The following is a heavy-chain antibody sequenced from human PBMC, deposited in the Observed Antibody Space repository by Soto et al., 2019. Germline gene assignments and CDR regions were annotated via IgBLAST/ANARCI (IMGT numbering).Heavy chain of an antibody. J-gene: IGHJ6*02. CDR3: ARDGGTYGMDV. CDR1: GGSISSYN. CDR2: IYYSGST. D-gene: IGHD3-16*01. Sequence: SEELCLTWTVSGGSISSYNWNWIRQPPGKGLEWIGYIYYSGSTNYNPSLKSRVTISVDTSKNQFSLKLSSVTAADTAVYYCARDGGTYGMDVWGQGTTVT. V-gene: IGHV4-59*01.